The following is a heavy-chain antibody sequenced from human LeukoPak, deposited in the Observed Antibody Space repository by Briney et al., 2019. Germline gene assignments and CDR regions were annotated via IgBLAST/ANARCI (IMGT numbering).Heavy chain of an antibody. J-gene: IGHJ6*02. V-gene: IGHV3-48*04. CDR2: ISSSSSTI. CDR3: AKDYGHYYYGMDV. Sequence: GGSLRLSCAASGFTFSSYAMNWVRQAPGKGLEWVSYISSSSSTIYYADSVKGRFTISRDNAKNSLYLQMNSLRAEDTAVYYCAKDYGHYYYGMDVWGQGTTVTVSS. CDR1: GFTFSSYA. D-gene: IGHD4-17*01.